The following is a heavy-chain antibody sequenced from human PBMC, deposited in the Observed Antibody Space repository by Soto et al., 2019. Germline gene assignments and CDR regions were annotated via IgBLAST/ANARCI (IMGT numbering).Heavy chain of an antibody. Sequence: GESLKISCKGSGYSFAIYWIAWVRQMPGKGLECMGLIYPGDSDTIYSPSFQGQVTISADKSISTAYLQWSNVRASDTAMYYCARSGTTNKWYFDLWGRGTLVTVSS. J-gene: IGHJ2*01. CDR3: ARSGTTNKWYFDL. CDR1: GYSFAIYW. D-gene: IGHD1-1*01. V-gene: IGHV5-51*01. CDR2: IYPGDSDT.